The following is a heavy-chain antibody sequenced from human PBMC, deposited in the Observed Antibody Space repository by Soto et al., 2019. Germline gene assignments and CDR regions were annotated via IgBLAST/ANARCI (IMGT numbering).Heavy chain of an antibody. Sequence: SETLSLTCTVSGGSINSNSYYWGWIRQPPGKGLEWIGSIYYSGSTYYNPSLKSRVTISVDSSKNQFSLKLSSVTAADTAVYYCARHSGGGDGYNLPFDYWGQGTQVTVSS. J-gene: IGHJ4*02. CDR2: IYYSGST. CDR1: GGSINSNSYY. V-gene: IGHV4-39*01. CDR3: ARHSGGGDGYNLPFDY. D-gene: IGHD5-12*01.